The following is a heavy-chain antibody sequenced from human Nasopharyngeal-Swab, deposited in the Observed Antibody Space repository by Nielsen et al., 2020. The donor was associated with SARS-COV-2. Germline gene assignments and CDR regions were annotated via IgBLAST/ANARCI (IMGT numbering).Heavy chain of an antibody. CDR2: ISAYNGNT. V-gene: IGHV1-18*01. D-gene: IGHD6-19*01. J-gene: IGHJ3*02. CDR3: ARDIVKAVAGDAFDI. Sequence: ASVKVSCKASGYTFTSYGISWVRQAPGQGLKWMGWISAYNGNTNYAQKLQGRVTMTTDTSTSTAYMELRSLRSDDTAVYYCARDIVKAVAGDAFDIWGQGTMVTVSS. CDR1: GYTFTSYG.